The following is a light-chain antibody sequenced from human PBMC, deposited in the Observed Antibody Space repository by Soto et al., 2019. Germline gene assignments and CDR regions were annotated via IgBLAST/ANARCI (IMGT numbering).Light chain of an antibody. V-gene: IGLV2-8*01. J-gene: IGLJ2*01. CDR3: SAYAGSSNLL. Sequence: QSVLTQPPSASGSPGQSVTISCTGTSRDIGAFNYVSWYQQCPGKAPKLIIYEVNKRPSWVPDRFSGSKSGNTASLTVSGLQAEDEADYYCSAYAGSSNLLFGGGTKLTVL. CDR1: SRDIGAFNY. CDR2: EVN.